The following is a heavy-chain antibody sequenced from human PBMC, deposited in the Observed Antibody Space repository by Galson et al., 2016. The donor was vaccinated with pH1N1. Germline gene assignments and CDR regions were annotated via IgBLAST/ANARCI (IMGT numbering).Heavy chain of an antibody. CDR3: LSVAGKV. D-gene: IGHD6-19*01. CDR2: IIPVLGTP. J-gene: IGHJ4*02. Sequence: SVKVSCKASGGTFSHYAVSWVRQAPGQGPEWMGGIIPVLGTPNYAQKFQGRVTITADESTTTAVMELTSVRSDDPAVYYCLSVAGKVWGQGTLVTVSS. V-gene: IGHV1-69*13. CDR1: GGTFSHYA.